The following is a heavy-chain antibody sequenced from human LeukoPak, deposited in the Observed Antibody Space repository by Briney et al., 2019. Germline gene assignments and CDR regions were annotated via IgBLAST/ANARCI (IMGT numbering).Heavy chain of an antibody. D-gene: IGHD2-2*01. CDR3: ARLYCSSTSCMGGFDY. J-gene: IGHJ4*02. V-gene: IGHV5-51*01. CDR1: GYSFTSYW. Sequence: GESLKISCKGSGYSFTSYWIGWVRQMPGKGLEWMGIIYPGDSDTRYSPSFQGQVTISADKSISTAYLQWSSLKASVTAMYYCARLYCSSTSCMGGFDYWGQGTLVTVSS. CDR2: IYPGDSDT.